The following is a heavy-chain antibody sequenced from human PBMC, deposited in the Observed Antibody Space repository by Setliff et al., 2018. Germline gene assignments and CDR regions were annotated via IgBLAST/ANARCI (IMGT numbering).Heavy chain of an antibody. CDR2: ISPILGMA. D-gene: IGHD3-10*01. CDR1: GGTFNSYT. J-gene: IGHJ3*02. CDR3: ARDYPTSGAFDI. V-gene: IGHV1-69*10. Sequence: SVKVSCKASGGTFNSYTINWVRQAPGQGPEWMGGISPILGMANYAQKFQGRVTITADESTSTAYMELSSLRSEDTAVYYCARDYPTSGAFDIWGQGTMVTVSS.